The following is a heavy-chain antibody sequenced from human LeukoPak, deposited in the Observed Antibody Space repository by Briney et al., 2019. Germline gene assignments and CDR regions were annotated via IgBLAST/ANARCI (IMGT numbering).Heavy chain of an antibody. Sequence: SVKVSCKASGGTFSSYAISWVRQAPGQGLEWMGRIIPILGIANYAQKFQGRVTITADKSTSTAYMELSSLRSEDTAVYYCAGWFGEFDRVFDPWGQGTLVTVSS. CDR1: GGTFSSYA. CDR2: IIPILGIA. CDR3: AGWFGEFDRVFDP. D-gene: IGHD3-10*01. V-gene: IGHV1-69*04. J-gene: IGHJ5*02.